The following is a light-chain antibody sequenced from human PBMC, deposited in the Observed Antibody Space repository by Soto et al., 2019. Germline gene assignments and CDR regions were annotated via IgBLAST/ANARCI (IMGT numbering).Light chain of an antibody. CDR1: SSNIGNNY. CDR3: GTWDTSLSVYV. Sequence: QSVLTQPPSVSAAPGQKVTISCSGSSSNIGNNYVSWYQQLPGTAPKLLIYDNNKRPSGIPDRFSGSKSGTSATLGTTGLQTGDEADYYCGTWDTSLSVYVFGTGTKVTVL. J-gene: IGLJ1*01. V-gene: IGLV1-51*01. CDR2: DNN.